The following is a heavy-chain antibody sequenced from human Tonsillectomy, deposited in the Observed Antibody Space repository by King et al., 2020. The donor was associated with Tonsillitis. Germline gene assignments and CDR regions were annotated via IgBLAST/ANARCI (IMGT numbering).Heavy chain of an antibody. D-gene: IGHD3-22*01. CDR1: GFTFSSYA. Sequence: VQLVESGGGLVQPGGSLRLYCAASGFTFSSYAMSWVRQAPGKGLDWVSVIYSGGSSTYYADSVKGRFIISRENSKNTLYLQMNSLRAEDTAVYYCARLTFLNYYDSSDFDYWGQGTLVTVSS. CDR2: IYSGGSST. CDR3: ARLTFLNYYDSSDFDY. V-gene: IGHV3-23*03. J-gene: IGHJ4*02.